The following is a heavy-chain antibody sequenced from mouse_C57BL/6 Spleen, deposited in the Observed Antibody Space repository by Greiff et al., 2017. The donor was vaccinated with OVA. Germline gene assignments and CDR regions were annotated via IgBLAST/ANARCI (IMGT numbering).Heavy chain of an antibody. CDR2: IDPSDSYT. CDR1: GYTFTSYW. V-gene: IGHV1-69*01. Sequence: VKLVESGAELVMPGASVKLSCKASGYTFTSYWMHWVKQRPGQGLEWIGEIDPSDSYTNYNQKFKGKSTLTVDKSSSTAYMQLSSLTSEDSAVYYCARGTVVAYYFDYWGQGTTLTVSS. J-gene: IGHJ2*01. CDR3: ARGTVVAYYFDY. D-gene: IGHD1-1*01.